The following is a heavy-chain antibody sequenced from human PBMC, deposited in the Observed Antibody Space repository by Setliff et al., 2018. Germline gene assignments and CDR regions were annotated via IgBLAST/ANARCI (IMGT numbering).Heavy chain of an antibody. CDR3: ARVYDYYMDV. CDR1: GGSISSGGYY. Sequence: SETLSLTCTVSGGSISSGGYYWSWIRQHPGKGLEWIGYIYYSGSTYYNPSLKSRVTISVDTSKNQFSLKLSSVTAAGTAVYYCARVYDYYMDVWGKGTTVTVSS. V-gene: IGHV4-31*03. CDR2: IYYSGST. J-gene: IGHJ6*03.